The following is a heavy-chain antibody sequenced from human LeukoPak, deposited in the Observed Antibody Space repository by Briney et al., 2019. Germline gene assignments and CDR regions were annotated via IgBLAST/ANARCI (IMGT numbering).Heavy chain of an antibody. CDR2: ISYDGSNK. CDR1: GFTFSSYA. CDR3: ARGKQWIQLWLPENDAFDI. Sequence: GGSLRLSCVASGFTFSSYAMHWARQAPGKGLEWVAVISYDGSNKYYADSVKGRFTISRDNSKNTLYLQMNSLRAEDTAVYYCARGKQWIQLWLPENDAFDIWGQGTMVTVSS. J-gene: IGHJ3*02. V-gene: IGHV3-30*04. D-gene: IGHD5-18*01.